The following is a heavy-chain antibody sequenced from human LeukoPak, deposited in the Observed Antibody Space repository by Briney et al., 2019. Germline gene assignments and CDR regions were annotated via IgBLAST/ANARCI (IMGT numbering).Heavy chain of an antibody. Sequence: PGGSLRLSCAASGFTFSSYAMHWVRQAPGKGLEWVAVISYDGSNKYYADSVKGRFTISRDNSKNTLYLQMNSLRAEDTAVYYCARDKAQDTAMVTFDYWGQGTLVTVSS. J-gene: IGHJ4*02. CDR1: GFTFSSYA. CDR3: ARDKAQDTAMVTFDY. D-gene: IGHD5-18*01. CDR2: ISYDGSNK. V-gene: IGHV3-30*04.